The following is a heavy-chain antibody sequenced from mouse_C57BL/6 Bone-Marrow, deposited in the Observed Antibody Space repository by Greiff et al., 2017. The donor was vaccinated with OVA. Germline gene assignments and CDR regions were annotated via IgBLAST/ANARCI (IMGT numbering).Heavy chain of an antibody. J-gene: IGHJ3*01. Sequence: EVQVVESGGGLVQPGGSLKLSCAASGFTFSDYYMYWVRQTPEKRLEWVAYISNGGGSTYYPDTVKGRFTISRDNAKNTLYLQMSRLKSEDTAMYYCARQNDGYPFAYWGQGTLVTVSA. CDR2: ISNGGGST. V-gene: IGHV5-12*01. CDR1: GFTFSDYY. D-gene: IGHD2-3*01. CDR3: ARQNDGYPFAY.